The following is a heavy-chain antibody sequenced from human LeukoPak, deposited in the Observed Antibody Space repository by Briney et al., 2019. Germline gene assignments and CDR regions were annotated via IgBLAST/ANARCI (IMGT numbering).Heavy chain of an antibody. J-gene: IGHJ4*02. CDR3: GRVGDGYNDNY. V-gene: IGHV3-66*01. D-gene: IGHD5-24*01. Sequence: PGGSLRLSCAASGFTVSSDYMGWVRQAPEKGLEWVSLISSGGSTYYADSLKGRFTISRDNSKYTLYLQMNSLRAEDTAVYYCGRVGDGYNDNYWGQGTLVTVSS. CDR2: ISSGGST. CDR1: GFTVSSDY.